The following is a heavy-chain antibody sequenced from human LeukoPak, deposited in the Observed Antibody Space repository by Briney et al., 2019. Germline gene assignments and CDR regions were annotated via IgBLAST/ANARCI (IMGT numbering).Heavy chain of an antibody. Sequence: SETLSLTGAVSGGSILTTNWWRWVRQPPGKGLEWIGEVHLSGASNYNPSLKSRVNMSIDKSKNQLSLELTSVTAADTAIYYCTRESGAFSPFGFWGQGTLVTVSS. D-gene: IGHD1-26*01. CDR3: TRESGAFSPFGF. CDR1: GGSILTTNW. CDR2: VHLSGAS. V-gene: IGHV4-4*02. J-gene: IGHJ4*02.